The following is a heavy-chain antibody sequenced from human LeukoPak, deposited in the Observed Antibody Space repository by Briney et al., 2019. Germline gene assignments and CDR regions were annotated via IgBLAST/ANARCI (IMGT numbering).Heavy chain of an antibody. CDR2: ISAYNGNT. J-gene: IGHJ4*02. D-gene: IGHD6-13*01. CDR1: GYTFTSYG. Sequence: ASVTVSCKASGYTFTSYGISWVRQAPGQGLEWMGWISAYNGNTNYAQKLQGRVTMTTDTSTSTAYMELRSLRSDDTAVYYCARVSRIAAAGTGYFDYWGQGTLVTVSS. V-gene: IGHV1-18*01. CDR3: ARVSRIAAAGTGYFDY.